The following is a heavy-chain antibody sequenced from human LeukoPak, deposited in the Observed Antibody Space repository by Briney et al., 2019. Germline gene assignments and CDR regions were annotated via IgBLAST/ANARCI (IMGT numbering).Heavy chain of an antibody. D-gene: IGHD2-2*01. CDR2: IYASGST. CDR3: ATDPMSYCSSTSCPLGFDP. V-gene: IGHV4-4*07. CDR1: GGSISSYY. J-gene: IGHJ5*02. Sequence: PSETLSLTCTVSGGSISSYYWSWIRQPAGKGLEWIGRIYASGSTNYNPSLKSRVTMSVDTSKNQFSLKLSSVTAADTAVYYCATDPMSYCSSTSCPLGFDPWGQGTLVTVSS.